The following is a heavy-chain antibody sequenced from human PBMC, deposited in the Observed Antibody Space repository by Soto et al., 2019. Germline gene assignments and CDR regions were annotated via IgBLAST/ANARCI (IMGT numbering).Heavy chain of an antibody. J-gene: IGHJ5*02. Sequence: GESLKISCKGPGHLFNNHWIGWVRQTPGKGLEWMGLIFTRDSDTKTSPSFQGNVSFSVDNSINTVYLQWTSLKTTDTGIYFCARGYFDSGHGYDLWGQGTLVTVSS. CDR3: ARGYFDSGHGYDL. D-gene: IGHD3-10*01. V-gene: IGHV5-51*01. CDR2: IFTRDSDT. CDR1: GHLFNNHW.